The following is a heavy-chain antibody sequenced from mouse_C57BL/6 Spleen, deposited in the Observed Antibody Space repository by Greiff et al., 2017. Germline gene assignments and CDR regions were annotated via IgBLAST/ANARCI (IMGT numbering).Heavy chain of an antibody. CDR1: GFTFSDYG. CDR2: ISSGSSTI. CDR3: ARGYDYDRDAMDY. Sequence: DVMLVESGGGLVKPGGSLKLSCAASGFTFSDYGMHWVRQAPEKGLEWVAYISSGSSTIYYADTVKGRFTISRDNAKNTLFLQMTSLRSEDTAMYYCARGYDYDRDAMDYWGQGTSVTVSS. D-gene: IGHD2-4*01. J-gene: IGHJ4*01. V-gene: IGHV5-17*01.